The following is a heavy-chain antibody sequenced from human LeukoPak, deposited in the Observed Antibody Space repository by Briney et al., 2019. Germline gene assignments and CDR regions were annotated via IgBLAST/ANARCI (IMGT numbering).Heavy chain of an antibody. CDR3: ARGTTGTTHWFDP. D-gene: IGHD1-1*01. Sequence: GASVKVSCKASGGTFSSYAISWVRQAPGQGLEWMGGIIPIFGTANYAQKFQGRVTITADESTSTAYMELSSLRSGDTAVYYCARGTTGTTHWFDPWGQGTLVTVSS. CDR2: IIPIFGTA. J-gene: IGHJ5*02. CDR1: GGTFSSYA. V-gene: IGHV1-69*13.